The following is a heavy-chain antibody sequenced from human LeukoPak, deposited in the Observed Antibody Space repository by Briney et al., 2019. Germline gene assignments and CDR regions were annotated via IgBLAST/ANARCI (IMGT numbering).Heavy chain of an antibody. Sequence: ASVKVSCKASGYTFTSYDINWVRQATGQGLEWMGWMNPNSGNTGYAQKFQGRVTMTRNTSISTAYMGLSSLRSEDTAVYYCARTWARSSWRRQTYYYYYMDVWGKGTTVTVSS. CDR2: MNPNSGNT. D-gene: IGHD6-13*01. CDR3: ARTWARSSWRRQTYYYYYMDV. J-gene: IGHJ6*03. CDR1: GYTFTSYD. V-gene: IGHV1-8*01.